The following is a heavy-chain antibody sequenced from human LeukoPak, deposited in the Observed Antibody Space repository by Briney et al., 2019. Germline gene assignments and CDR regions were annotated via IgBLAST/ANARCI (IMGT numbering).Heavy chain of an antibody. Sequence: GGSLRLSCAASGFTFSSYEMNWVRQAPGEGLEWVSSISSSSSYIYYADSVKGRFTISRDNAKNSLYLQMNSLRAEDTAVYYCARTVDTAMVTPDYWGQGTLVTVSS. CDR1: GFTFSSYE. CDR2: ISSSSSYI. J-gene: IGHJ4*02. V-gene: IGHV3-21*01. CDR3: ARTVDTAMVTPDY. D-gene: IGHD5-18*01.